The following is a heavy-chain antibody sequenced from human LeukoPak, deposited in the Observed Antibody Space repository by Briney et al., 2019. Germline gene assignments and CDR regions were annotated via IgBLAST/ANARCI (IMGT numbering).Heavy chain of an antibody. CDR1: GFTFSSYS. D-gene: IGHD1-26*01. CDR3: ARDLYIVGATGSYY. CDR2: ISSSSSTI. J-gene: IGHJ4*02. V-gene: IGHV3-48*04. Sequence: GGSLILSCAASGFTFSSYSMNWVRQAPGKGLEWVSYISSSSSTIYYADSVKGRFTISRDNAKNSLYLQMNSLRAEDTAVYYCARDLYIVGATGSYYWGQGTLVTVSS.